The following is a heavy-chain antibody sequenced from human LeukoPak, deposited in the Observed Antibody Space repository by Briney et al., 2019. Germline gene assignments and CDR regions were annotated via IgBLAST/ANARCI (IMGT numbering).Heavy chain of an antibody. CDR3: ARDVAVAGKGNWFDP. CDR1: GYSFSGYY. Sequence: GASVKVSCKASGYSFSGYYMQWVRQAPGQGLEWMGWINPNSGGTNYAQKFQGRVTVTRDTSISTVYMELSRLRPDDTAVYYCARDVAVAGKGNWFDPWGQGTPVTVSS. CDR2: INPNSGGT. J-gene: IGHJ5*02. D-gene: IGHD6-19*01. V-gene: IGHV1-2*02.